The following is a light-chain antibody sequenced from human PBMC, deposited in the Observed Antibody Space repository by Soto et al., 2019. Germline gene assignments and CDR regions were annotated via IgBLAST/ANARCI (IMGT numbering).Light chain of an antibody. CDR1: SSDIGGSNY. CDR3: SSYTTTFSVA. CDR2: EVN. J-gene: IGLJ2*01. V-gene: IGLV2-14*01. Sequence: QSALTQPASVSGSPGQSITISCTGTSSDIGGSNYISWYQQPSGKVPKLIISEVNKRPSGSSNRFSGSKSGNTASLTISGLLAEDEADYYCSSYTTTFSVAFGEGTKLTVL.